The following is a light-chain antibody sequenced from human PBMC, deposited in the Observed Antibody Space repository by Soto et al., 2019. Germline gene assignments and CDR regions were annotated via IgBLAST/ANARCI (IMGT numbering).Light chain of an antibody. CDR1: SNDVGGYVY. Sequence: QSVLTQPPSASGSPGQSVTISCTRTSNDVGGYVYVSWYQQYPSKAPKLMIYEVNKRASGVPDRFSGSKSGNTASLTVSGLQAEDEADYYCSSYAGTNIDVVFGGGTKL. J-gene: IGLJ2*01. CDR3: SSYAGTNIDVV. V-gene: IGLV2-8*01. CDR2: EVN.